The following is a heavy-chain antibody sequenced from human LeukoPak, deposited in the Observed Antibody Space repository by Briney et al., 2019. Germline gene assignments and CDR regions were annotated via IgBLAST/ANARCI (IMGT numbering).Heavy chain of an antibody. Sequence: PSETLSLTCTVSGGSIGSSSYYWGWIRQPPGKGLEWIGSIYYSGSTYYNPSLKSRVTISGDTSKNQFSLKLRTVAAADTAVYYCTRDRSALDTWGQGTMVTVSS. CDR1: GGSIGSSSYY. CDR2: IYYSGST. J-gene: IGHJ3*02. V-gene: IGHV4-39*07. CDR3: TRDRSALDT.